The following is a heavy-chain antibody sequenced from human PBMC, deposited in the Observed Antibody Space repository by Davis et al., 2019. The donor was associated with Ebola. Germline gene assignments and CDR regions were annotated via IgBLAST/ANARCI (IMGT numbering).Heavy chain of an antibody. J-gene: IGHJ4*02. CDR3: GAGAIN. V-gene: IGHV3-30*04. Sequence: GESLKISCAASGFTFSSYAMHWVRQAPGKGLEWVAVISYDGSNKYYADSVKGRFTISRDNAKNSLYLQMNSLRDEDTAVYYCGAGAINWGQGTLVTVSS. CDR1: GFTFSSYA. D-gene: IGHD1-26*01. CDR2: ISYDGSNK.